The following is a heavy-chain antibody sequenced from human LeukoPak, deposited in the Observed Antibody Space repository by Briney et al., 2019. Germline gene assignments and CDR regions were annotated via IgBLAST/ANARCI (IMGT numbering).Heavy chain of an antibody. CDR3: ARTRHPYAFDI. V-gene: IGHV1-46*01. J-gene: IGHJ3*02. CDR1: GYTFTSYY. CDR2: INPSGGST. Sequence: ASVKVSCKASGYTFTSYYMHWVRQAPGQGLEWMGIINPSGGSTSYAQKFQGRVTMTRDMSISTAYMELSRLRSDDTAVYYCARTRHPYAFDIWGQGTMVTVSS.